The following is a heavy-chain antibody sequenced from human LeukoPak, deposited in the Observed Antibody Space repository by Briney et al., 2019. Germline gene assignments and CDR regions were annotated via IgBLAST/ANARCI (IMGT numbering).Heavy chain of an antibody. CDR2: INHSGST. V-gene: IGHV4-34*01. CDR3: ARIAHYDSSGYTR. D-gene: IGHD3-22*01. Sequence: PSETLSLTCAVYGGSFRGYYWSWIRQPPGKGLEWSGEINHSGSTNYNPSLKSRVTISVDTSNTQFFLTLSSVTAADTAVYYCARIAHYDSSGYTRWGQGTLVTVSS. J-gene: IGHJ4*02. CDR1: GGSFRGYY.